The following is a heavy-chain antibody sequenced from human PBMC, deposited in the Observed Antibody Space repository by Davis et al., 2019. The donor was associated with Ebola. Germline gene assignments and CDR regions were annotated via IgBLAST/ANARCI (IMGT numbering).Heavy chain of an antibody. V-gene: IGHV1-18*01. CDR3: ARGLSIAAAHYYYYGMDV. J-gene: IGHJ6*02. CDR1: GYTFTSYG. Sequence: AASVKVSCKASGYTFTSYGISWVRQAPGQGLEWMGWISAYSGNTNYAQKLQGRVTMTTDTSTSTAYMELRSLRSDDTAVYYCARGLSIAAAHYYYYGMDVWGQGTTVTVSS. CDR2: ISAYSGNT. D-gene: IGHD6-13*01.